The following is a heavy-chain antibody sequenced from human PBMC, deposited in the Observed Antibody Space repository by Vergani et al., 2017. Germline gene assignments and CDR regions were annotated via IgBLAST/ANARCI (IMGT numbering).Heavy chain of an antibody. Sequence: EVQLVESGGGLVKPGGSLRLSCAASGFTFSSYSMNWVRQAPGKGLEWVSSISSSSSYIYYADSVKGRFTISRDNAKNSLYLQMNSLRAEDTAVYYCARDLDQSWEPGGDWGQGTLVTVCS. CDR1: GFTFSSYS. CDR2: ISSSSSYI. D-gene: IGHD1-26*01. J-gene: IGHJ4*02. CDR3: ARDLDQSWEPGGD. V-gene: IGHV3-21*01.